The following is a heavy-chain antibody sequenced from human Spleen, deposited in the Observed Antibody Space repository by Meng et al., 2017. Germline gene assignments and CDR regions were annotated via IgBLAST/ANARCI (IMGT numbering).Heavy chain of an antibody. D-gene: IGHD3-9*01. CDR3: ARFYYDILTGTPYGMDV. CDR1: GGSISGYY. J-gene: IGHJ6*02. Sequence: GSLRLFCTVSGGSISGYYWTWIRQPPGKGLEWIGYIYYSGTTNYNPSLKSRVTISVDTSKKQFSLKLSSVTAADTAVYYCARFYYDILTGTPYGMDVWGQGTTVTVSS. CDR2: IYYSGTT. V-gene: IGHV4-59*01.